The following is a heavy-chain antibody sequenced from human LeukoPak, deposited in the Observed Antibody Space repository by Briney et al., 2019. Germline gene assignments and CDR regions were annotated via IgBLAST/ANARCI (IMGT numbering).Heavy chain of an antibody. D-gene: IGHD4-23*01. J-gene: IGHJ4*02. CDR2: IYYSGST. CDR3: ARERWSTVVTPHFDY. Sequence: SETLSLTCTVSGGSISRGVSYWSWIRQHPGKGLEWIGCIYYSGSTYYNPSLKSRVTVSVDTSKNQFSLKLSSVTAADTAVYYCARERWSTVVTPHFDYWGQGTLVAVSS. CDR1: GGSISRGVSY. V-gene: IGHV4-31*03.